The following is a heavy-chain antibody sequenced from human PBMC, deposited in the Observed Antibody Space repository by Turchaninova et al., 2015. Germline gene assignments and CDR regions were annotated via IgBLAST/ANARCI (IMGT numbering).Heavy chain of an antibody. J-gene: IGHJ6*02. Sequence: QVQLQESGPGLVKASETLSLPCTVPGGTISSSYWNWTRQAPGKGLDWIGYMYYSGNANYNPSLKSRVTISVDTSKNQFSLNLSSVTAADTAVYYCARASSATFYYRMDVWGQGTTVTVSS. D-gene: IGHD1-1*01. CDR2: MYYSGNA. CDR3: ARASSATFYYRMDV. CDR1: GGTISSSY. V-gene: IGHV4-59*01.